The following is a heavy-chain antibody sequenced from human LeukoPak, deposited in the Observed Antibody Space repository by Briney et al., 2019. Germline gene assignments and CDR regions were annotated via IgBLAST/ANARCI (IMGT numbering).Heavy chain of an antibody. J-gene: IGHJ6*02. CDR3: ARVRITIFGVVINYGMDV. CDR1: GGSFSGYY. V-gene: IGHV4-34*01. D-gene: IGHD3-3*01. CDR2: INDSGST. Sequence: SETLSLTCAVYGGSFSGYYWSWIRQPPGKGLEWIGEINDSGSTNYNPSLKSRVTISVDTSKNQFSLKLSSVTAADTAVYYCARVRITIFGVVINYGMDVWGQGTTVTVSS.